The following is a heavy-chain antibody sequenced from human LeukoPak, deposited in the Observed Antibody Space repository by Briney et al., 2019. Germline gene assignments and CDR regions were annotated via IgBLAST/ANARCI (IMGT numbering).Heavy chain of an antibody. CDR2: ISSDGSST. Sequence: GGSLRLSCAASGFSFNRYGMRWVRQAPGKGLEYVSGISSDGSSTYYANSVKGRFTISRDNSKNTLYLQMGSLRVEDMAVYYCARDSGGSYDYWGQGTLVTVSS. CDR1: GFSFNRYG. CDR3: ARDSGGSYDY. V-gene: IGHV3-64*01. D-gene: IGHD2-15*01. J-gene: IGHJ4*02.